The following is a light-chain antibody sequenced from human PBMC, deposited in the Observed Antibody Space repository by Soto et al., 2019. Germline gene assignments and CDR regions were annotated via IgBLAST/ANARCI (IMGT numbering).Light chain of an antibody. CDR1: QNINNY. CDR2: DAS. V-gene: IGKV1-33*01. J-gene: IGKJ5*01. CDR3: QQYENIPT. Sequence: DIQTTQPPSSLSASVGARVTITCQASQNINNYLNWYKQKPGRAPKLLIYDASNLEAGVPSRFRGSGSGTDFTFTIRRLKPEDIATYYCQQYENIPTFGQGTRVDIK.